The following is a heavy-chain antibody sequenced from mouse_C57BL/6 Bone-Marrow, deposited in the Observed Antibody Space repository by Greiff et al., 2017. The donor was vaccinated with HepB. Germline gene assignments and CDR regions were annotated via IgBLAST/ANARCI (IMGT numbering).Heavy chain of an antibody. V-gene: IGHV1-55*01. CDR2: IYPGSGNT. CDR3: ARSRDDYDDGSDY. J-gene: IGHJ2*01. Sequence: QVQLQQPGAELVKPGASVKMSCKASGYTFTSYWITWVKQRPGQGLEWIGDIYPGSGNTYYNEKFKGKATLTADKSSSTAYMELRSLTSEDSAVYFCARSRDDYDDGSDYWGQGTTLTVSS. CDR1: GYTFTSYW. D-gene: IGHD2-4*01.